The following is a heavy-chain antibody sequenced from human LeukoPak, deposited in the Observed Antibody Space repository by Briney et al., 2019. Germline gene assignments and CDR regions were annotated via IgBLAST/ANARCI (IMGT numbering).Heavy chain of an antibody. CDR2: ISSSGSTI. Sequence: GGSLGLSCAASGFTFSSYEMNWVRQAPGKGLEWVSYISSSGSTIYYADSVKGRFTISRDNAKNSLYLQMNSLRAEDTAVYYCARVHEYYYGSGPFDYWGQGTLVTVSS. V-gene: IGHV3-48*03. CDR1: GFTFSSYE. D-gene: IGHD3-10*01. J-gene: IGHJ4*02. CDR3: ARVHEYYYGSGPFDY.